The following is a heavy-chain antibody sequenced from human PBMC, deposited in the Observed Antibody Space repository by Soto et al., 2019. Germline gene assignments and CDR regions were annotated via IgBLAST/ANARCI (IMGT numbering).Heavy chain of an antibody. CDR2: IHTGTGKT. Sequence: RASVKVSCKASGYTFSRYTLHWVRQAPGQSLEWMGWIHTGTGKTKYSQKFQDRVTITRDASASTAYMELSSLTAGDTAVYYCARPSATPIAVPIDDSWGQGTLVTVSS. J-gene: IGHJ4*02. CDR3: ARPSATPIAVPIDDS. V-gene: IGHV1-3*04. CDR1: GYTFSRYT. D-gene: IGHD6-19*01.